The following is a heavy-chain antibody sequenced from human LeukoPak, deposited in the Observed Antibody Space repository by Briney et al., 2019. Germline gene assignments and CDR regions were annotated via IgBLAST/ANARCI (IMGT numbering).Heavy chain of an antibody. Sequence: ASVKVSCKASGYSFTSHYMHWVRQAPGQGLEWMGWISAYNGNTNYAQKLQGRVTMTTDTSTSTAYMELRSLRSDDTAVYYCARGHYDFWSGYAKYNWFDPWGQGTLVTVSS. CDR1: GYSFTSHY. V-gene: IGHV1-18*04. D-gene: IGHD3-3*01. J-gene: IGHJ5*02. CDR2: ISAYNGNT. CDR3: ARGHYDFWSGYAKYNWFDP.